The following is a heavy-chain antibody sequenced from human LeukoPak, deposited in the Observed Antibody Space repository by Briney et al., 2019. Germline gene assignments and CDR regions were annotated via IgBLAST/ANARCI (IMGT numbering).Heavy chain of an antibody. V-gene: IGHV3-48*02. Sequence: GGSLRLSCAASGFTFSSYSMNWVRQAPGKGLEWVSYISSSSSTIYYADSVKGRFTISRDNAKNSLYLQMNSLRDEDTAVYYCARLRCSGGSCYAWGAAFDIWGQGTMVTVSS. CDR3: ARLRCSGGSCYAWGAAFDI. J-gene: IGHJ3*02. CDR1: GFTFSSYS. CDR2: ISSSSSTI. D-gene: IGHD2-15*01.